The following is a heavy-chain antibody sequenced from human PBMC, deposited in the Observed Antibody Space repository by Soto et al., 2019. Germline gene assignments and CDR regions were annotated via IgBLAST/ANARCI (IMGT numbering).Heavy chain of an antibody. D-gene: IGHD4-17*01. V-gene: IGHV4-34*01. CDR3: ARNTERKIGGFDY. J-gene: IGHJ4*02. CDR1: GWSFSGYY. Sequence: SGTLYLTCAVSGWSFSGYYWSWIRTPPGKGLEWIGEINHSGSTNNNPSLKTRVTISVDTSKNQCSLKLSSVTAADTAVDNCARNTERKIGGFDYWGQETLVTVSS. CDR2: INHSGST.